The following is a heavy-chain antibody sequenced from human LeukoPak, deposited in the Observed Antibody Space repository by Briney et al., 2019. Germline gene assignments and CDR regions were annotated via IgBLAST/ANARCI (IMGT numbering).Heavy chain of an antibody. J-gene: IGHJ5*02. Sequence: SETPSLTCTVSGGSISSYYWSWIRQPPGKGLEWIGYIYYSGSTNYNPSLKSRVTISVDTSKNQFSLKLSSVTAADTAVYYCARGYTAWGQGALVTVSS. D-gene: IGHD2-2*02. CDR2: IYYSGST. CDR3: ARGYTA. CDR1: GGSISSYY. V-gene: IGHV4-59*01.